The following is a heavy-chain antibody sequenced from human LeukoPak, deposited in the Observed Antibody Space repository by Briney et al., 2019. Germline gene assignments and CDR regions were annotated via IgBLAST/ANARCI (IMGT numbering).Heavy chain of an antibody. CDR3: ARARHPNWFDP. CDR1: GGSVSSGSYY. V-gene: IGHV4-61*01. J-gene: IGHJ5*02. Sequence: PSETLSLTCSVSGGSVSSGSYYWSWIRQPPGKGLDWIGYIYYSGSSNYNPYLKSRVTISVDTSKNQFSLKLSSVTAADTAVYYCARARHPNWFDPWGQGTLVTVSS. CDR2: IYYSGSS.